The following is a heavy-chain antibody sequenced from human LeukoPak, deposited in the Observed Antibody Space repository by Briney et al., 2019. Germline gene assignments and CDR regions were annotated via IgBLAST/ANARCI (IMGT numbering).Heavy chain of an antibody. CDR1: GGSISSYY. CDR2: IYYSVST. CDR3: ARRDETYYYDSSGYYSATAGAFDI. Sequence: SETLSLTCTVSGGSISSYYWSWIRQPPGKGLEWIGYIYYSVSTNYNPSLKSRVTISVDTSKNQFSLKLSSVTAADTAVYYCARRDETYYYDSSGYYSATAGAFDIWGQGTMVTVSS. J-gene: IGHJ3*02. D-gene: IGHD3-22*01. V-gene: IGHV4-59*08.